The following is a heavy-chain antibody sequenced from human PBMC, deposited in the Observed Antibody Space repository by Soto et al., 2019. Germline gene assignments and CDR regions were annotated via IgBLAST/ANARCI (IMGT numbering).Heavy chain of an antibody. J-gene: IGHJ3*02. CDR2: IIPMSGTA. CDR3: ARENYYGSGSYYRDAFDI. V-gene: IGHV1-69*01. CDR1: GGTLSSYG. D-gene: IGHD3-10*01. Sequence: QVQLVQSGAEVKKPGSSVKVSCKASGGTLSSYGIHWVRQAPGEGLEWMGGIIPMSGTANYAQKFQGRVAISVDESTSAAYMELSSLTSEDPAMYYCARENYYGSGSYYRDAFDIWGQGTMVTVSS.